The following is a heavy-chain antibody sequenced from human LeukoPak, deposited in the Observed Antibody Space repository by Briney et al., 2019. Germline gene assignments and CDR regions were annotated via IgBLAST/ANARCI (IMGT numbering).Heavy chain of an antibody. V-gene: IGHV3-23*01. CDR3: AKPPYSGSYYYFDY. CDR1: GFTFSSYA. D-gene: IGHD1-26*01. J-gene: IGHJ4*02. Sequence: PGGSLRLSCAASGFTFSSYAMSWVRQAPGKGLEWVSAISGSGGSIYYADSVKGRFTISRDNSKNTLYLQMNSLRAEDTAVYYCAKPPYSGSYYYFDYWGQGTLVTVSS. CDR2: ISGSGGSI.